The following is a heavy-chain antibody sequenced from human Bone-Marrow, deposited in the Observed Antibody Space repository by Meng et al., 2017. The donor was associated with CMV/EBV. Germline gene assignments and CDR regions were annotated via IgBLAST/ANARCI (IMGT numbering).Heavy chain of an antibody. CDR1: GFTFSSYS. V-gene: IGHV3-21*01. J-gene: IGHJ4*02. D-gene: IGHD2-2*02. CDR3: ARQIDEKYIVVVPAAIRGINY. Sequence: GGSLRLSCAASGFTFSSYSMNWVRQAPGKGLEWVSSISSSSSYIYYADSVKGRFTISRDNAKNSLYLQMNSLRAEDTAVYYCARQIDEKYIVVVPAAIRGINYWARGTL. CDR2: ISSSSSYI.